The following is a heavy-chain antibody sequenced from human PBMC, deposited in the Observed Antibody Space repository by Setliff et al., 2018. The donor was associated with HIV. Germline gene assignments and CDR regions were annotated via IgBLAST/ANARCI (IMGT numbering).Heavy chain of an antibody. CDR3: ARDPPYCSGGSCYSGNWFDP. D-gene: IGHD2-15*01. V-gene: IGHV1-46*04. CDR2: INPSGGAT. J-gene: IGHJ5*02. Sequence: ASVKVSCKASGYVFTTYYIHWVRQTPGQGLEWMGIINPSGGATTSARKLQGRVTMTKDKSTTTVHMELSSLRSEDTAVYYCARDPPYCSGGSCYSGNWFDPWGQGTLVTVSS. CDR1: GYVFTTYY.